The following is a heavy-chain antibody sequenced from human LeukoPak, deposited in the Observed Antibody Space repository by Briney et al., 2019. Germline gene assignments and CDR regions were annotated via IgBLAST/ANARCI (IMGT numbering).Heavy chain of an antibody. D-gene: IGHD2-15*01. CDR1: GFTFGRYA. CDR2: ISGSGGNT. V-gene: IGHV3-23*01. Sequence: GGSLRLSCAASGFTFGRYAMSWVRQAPGRGLEWVSAISGSGGNTYYADSVKGRFTISRDNSKNTLYLQMNSLRADDTAVYYCARNHHNSGGRCDFWGQGTLVTVSS. J-gene: IGHJ4*02. CDR3: ARNHHNSGGRCDF.